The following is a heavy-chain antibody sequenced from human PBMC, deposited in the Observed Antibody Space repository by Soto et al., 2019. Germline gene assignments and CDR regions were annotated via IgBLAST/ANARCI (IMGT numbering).Heavy chain of an antibody. CDR1: GFTFSSYA. CDR2: ISYDGSNK. V-gene: IGHV3-30-3*01. D-gene: IGHD6-13*01. Sequence: PGGSLRLSCAASGFTFSSYAMHWVRQAPGKGLEWVAVISYDGSNKYYADSVKGRFTISRDNSKNTLYLQMNSLRAEDTAVYYCASAPYSSSWSFDYWGQGTLVTVSS. J-gene: IGHJ4*02. CDR3: ASAPYSSSWSFDY.